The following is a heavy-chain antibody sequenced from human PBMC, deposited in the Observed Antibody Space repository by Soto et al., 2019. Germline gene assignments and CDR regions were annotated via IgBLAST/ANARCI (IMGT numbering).Heavy chain of an antibody. Sequence: GXSGKVSFKDSCYTFTSYGISWVRQAPVQGLEWMGWISAYNGNTNYAQKLQGRVTMTTDTSTSTAYMELRSLRSDDTAVYYCARDLGLTRGTDYYYGMDVWGQGTKVTVSS. J-gene: IGHJ6*02. CDR1: CYTFTSYG. D-gene: IGHD2-8*02. CDR2: ISAYNGNT. CDR3: ARDLGLTRGTDYYYGMDV. V-gene: IGHV1-18*01.